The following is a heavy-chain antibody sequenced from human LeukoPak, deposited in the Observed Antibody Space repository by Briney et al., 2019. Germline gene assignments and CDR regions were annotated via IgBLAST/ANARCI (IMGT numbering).Heavy chain of an antibody. V-gene: IGHV3-74*01. CDR3: ARRGPAAFDI. Sequence: GGSLRLSCAASGFTFSSYWMHWVRQAPGKGVVWVSRINSDGSSTNYADSAKGGFTISRDNAKNTLYLQMNSLRAEDTAVYYCARRGPAAFDIWGQGTVVTVSS. D-gene: IGHD2-15*01. CDR2: INSDGSST. CDR1: GFTFSSYW. J-gene: IGHJ3*02.